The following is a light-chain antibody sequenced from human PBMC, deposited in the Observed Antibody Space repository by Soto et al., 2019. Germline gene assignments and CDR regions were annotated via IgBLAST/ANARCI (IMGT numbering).Light chain of an antibody. Sequence: QSALTQPPSVSGATGQWVVVSCNGTAFNVGEGFDVHWYQQLPGTAPKLLIYNNNRRPSGVPERFSGSRSDTSASLAIDGLQAEDEAHYYCQSYDSSLSGVVFGGGTQLTVL. J-gene: IGLJ2*01. CDR2: NNN. V-gene: IGLV1-40*01. CDR1: AFNVGEGFD. CDR3: QSYDSSLSGVV.